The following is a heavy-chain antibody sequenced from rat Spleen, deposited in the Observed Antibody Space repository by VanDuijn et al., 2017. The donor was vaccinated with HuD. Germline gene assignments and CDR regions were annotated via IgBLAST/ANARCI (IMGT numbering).Heavy chain of an antibody. J-gene: IGHJ3*01. Sequence: EVQLVESGGGLVQPGRSLKLSCAASGFTFSDYGVAWVRQAPTKGLEWVATISYGDSSGHSSTYYRDSVKGRSTISRDNAKSTLYLQMESLRSEDTANYDCAKERMDYGYGGPNWFAYWGQGTLVTVSS. CDR1: GFTFSDYG. V-gene: IGHV5-29*01. CDR2: ISYGDSSGHSST. D-gene: IGHD1-11*01. CDR3: AKERMDYGYGGPNWFAY.